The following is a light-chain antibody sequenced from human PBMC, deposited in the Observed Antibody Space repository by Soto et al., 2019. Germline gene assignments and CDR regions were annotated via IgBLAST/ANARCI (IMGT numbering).Light chain of an antibody. CDR3: QQYNRYFTWT. CDR1: QRISTW. Sequence: DIQMTQSPSTLSASVGDGFTIXXRASQRISTWLAWYQQKPGKAPKLVXSDASSLETGVPSRFSGSGSGTEFTLTINSLQPDDFATYYCQQYNRYFTWTFGQGTKVDIK. CDR2: DAS. J-gene: IGKJ1*01. V-gene: IGKV1-5*01.